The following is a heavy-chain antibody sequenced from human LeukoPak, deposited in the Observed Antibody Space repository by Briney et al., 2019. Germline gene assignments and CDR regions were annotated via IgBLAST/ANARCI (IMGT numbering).Heavy chain of an antibody. Sequence: SETLSLTCSVSGNSVSSYYWSWLRQPPGKGLEWIGYGDHFGGAIYNPSLKSRVTISIDTSNNQFSLRLTSVTAADTAVYHCARLSDLYNGTYLLDSWSRGTLVTVSS. CDR1: GNSVSSYY. CDR3: ARLSDLYNGTYLLDS. D-gene: IGHD1-26*01. V-gene: IGHV4-59*08. J-gene: IGHJ4*02. CDR2: GDHFGGA.